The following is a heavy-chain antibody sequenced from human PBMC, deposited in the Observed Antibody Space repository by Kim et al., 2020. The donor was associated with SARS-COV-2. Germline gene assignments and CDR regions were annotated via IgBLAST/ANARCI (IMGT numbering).Heavy chain of an antibody. CDR1: GFTFSSYA. Sequence: GGSLRLSCAASGFTFSSYAMSWVRQAPGKGLEWVSAISGSGGSTYYADSVKGRFTISRDNSKNTLYLQMNSLRAEDTAVYYCAKDGRSYGFYWYFDLWGRGTLVTVSS. D-gene: IGHD5-18*01. V-gene: IGHV3-23*01. CDR2: ISGSGGST. J-gene: IGHJ2*01. CDR3: AKDGRSYGFYWYFDL.